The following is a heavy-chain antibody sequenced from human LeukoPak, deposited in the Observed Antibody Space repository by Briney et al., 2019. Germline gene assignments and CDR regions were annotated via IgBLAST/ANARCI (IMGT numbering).Heavy chain of an antibody. Sequence: ASVKVSCKASGYTFTGYYMHWVRQAPGQGLEWMGIINPSGGSTSYAQKFQGRVTMTRDTSTSTVYMELSSLRSEDTAVYYCARAVAEHYFDYWGQGTLVTVSS. V-gene: IGHV1-46*01. D-gene: IGHD6-19*01. CDR2: INPSGGST. J-gene: IGHJ4*02. CDR3: ARAVAEHYFDY. CDR1: GYTFTGYY.